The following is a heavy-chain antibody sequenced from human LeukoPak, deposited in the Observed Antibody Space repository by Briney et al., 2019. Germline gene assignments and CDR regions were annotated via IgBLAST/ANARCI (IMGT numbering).Heavy chain of an antibody. J-gene: IGHJ3*02. D-gene: IGHD3-3*01. V-gene: IGHV3-7*01. CDR3: ARDAFSRVSVFGVVSDAFDI. Sequence: PGGSLRLSCAVSGFTFSSYWMTWVRQAPGKGLEWVANIKRDGSEKYYVDSVKGRITISRDNAKNSLYLQMNSLRAEDTAVYYCARDAFSRVSVFGVVSDAFDIWGQGTMVTVSS. CDR1: GFTFSSYW. CDR2: IKRDGSEK.